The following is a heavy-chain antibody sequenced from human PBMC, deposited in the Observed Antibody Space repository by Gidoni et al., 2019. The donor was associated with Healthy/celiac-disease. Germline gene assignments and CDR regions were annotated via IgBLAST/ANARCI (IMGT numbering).Heavy chain of an antibody. V-gene: IGHV3-49*04. D-gene: IGHD3-22*01. CDR1: GFTFGDYA. CDR3: TRDRRAYYYDSSEAFDI. Sequence: EVQLVESGGGLVQPGRSLRLSCTASGFTFGDYAMSWVRQAPGKGLEWVGFIRSKAYGGTTEYAASVKGRFTISRDDSKSIAYLQMNSLKTEDTAVYYCTRDRRAYYYDSSEAFDIWGQGTMVTVSS. CDR2: IRSKAYGGTT. J-gene: IGHJ3*02.